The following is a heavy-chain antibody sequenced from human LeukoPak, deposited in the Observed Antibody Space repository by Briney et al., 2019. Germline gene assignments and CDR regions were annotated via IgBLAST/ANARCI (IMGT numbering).Heavy chain of an antibody. Sequence: PGGSLRLSCAASGFSIRTYWMNWVRQAPGKGLEWVAIIKHDGSEKYYVDSLRGRFTISRDNAKNSVYLQMNSLRAEDTAVYYCLGGSGCLPDYWGQGTLVTVSS. CDR3: LGGSGCLPDY. CDR1: GFSIRTYW. V-gene: IGHV3-7*01. D-gene: IGHD6-19*01. J-gene: IGHJ4*02. CDR2: IKHDGSEK.